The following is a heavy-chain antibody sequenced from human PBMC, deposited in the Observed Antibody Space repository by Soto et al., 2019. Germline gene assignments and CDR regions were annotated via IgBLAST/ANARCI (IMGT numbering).Heavy chain of an antibody. J-gene: IGHJ4*02. V-gene: IGHV3-30-3*01. Sequence: GGSLRLSCAASGFTFIRYAMHWVRQAPGKGLEWVAIISYDGSNKYYADSVKGRSTISRDNSKNTLCLQMNSLRAEDTAVFYCARDRLGYSYGIGLDYWGQGILVTVSS. CDR2: ISYDGSNK. CDR1: GFTFIRYA. D-gene: IGHD5-18*01. CDR3: ARDRLGYSYGIGLDY.